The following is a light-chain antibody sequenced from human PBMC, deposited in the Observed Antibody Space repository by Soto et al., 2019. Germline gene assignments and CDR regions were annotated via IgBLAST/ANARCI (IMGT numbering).Light chain of an antibody. V-gene: IGLV2-11*01. CDR3: CSYAGSYLVV. Sequence: QSVLTQPRSVSGSPGQSVTISCTGTSSDVGGYNYVSWYQQHPGKAPKLMIYDVSKRPSGVPDRFSGSKSGNTASLTISGLQADDAADYYCCSYAGSYLVVFGGGTKLTVL. CDR2: DVS. CDR1: SSDVGGYNY. J-gene: IGLJ2*01.